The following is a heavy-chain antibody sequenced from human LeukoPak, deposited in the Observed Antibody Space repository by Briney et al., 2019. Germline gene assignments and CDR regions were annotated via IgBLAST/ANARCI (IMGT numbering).Heavy chain of an antibody. Sequence: PGGSLRLSCAASGFTFSDYYMSWIRQAPGKGLEWVSAISGSGGSTYYADSVKGRFTISRDNSKNTLYLQMNSLRAEDTAVYYCAAHYSSSDTDDYWGQGTLVTVSS. CDR2: ISGSGGST. V-gene: IGHV3-23*01. D-gene: IGHD6-13*01. CDR3: AAHYSSSDTDDY. J-gene: IGHJ4*02. CDR1: GFTFSDYY.